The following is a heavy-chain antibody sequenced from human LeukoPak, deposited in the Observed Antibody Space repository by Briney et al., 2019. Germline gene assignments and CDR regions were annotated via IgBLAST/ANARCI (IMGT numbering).Heavy chain of an antibody. CDR3: ARRLNYYDVPSDP. CDR2: INHSGST. D-gene: IGHD3-22*01. V-gene: IGHV4-34*01. Sequence: SETLSLTCTVSGGSISSYYWSWIRQPPGKGLEWIGEINHSGSTNYNPSLKSRVTISVDTSKNQFSLKLSSVTAADTAVYYCARRLNYYDVPSDPWGQGTLVTVSS. CDR1: GGSISSYY. J-gene: IGHJ5*02.